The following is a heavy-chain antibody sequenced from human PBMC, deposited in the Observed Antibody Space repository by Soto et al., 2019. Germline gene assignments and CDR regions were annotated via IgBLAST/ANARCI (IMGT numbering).Heavy chain of an antibody. CDR1: GFTFSDYG. D-gene: IGHD5-18*01. CDR2: IWDDGDKK. Sequence: PGGSLRLSCAASGFTFSDYGMHWVRQPPGKGLEWLASIWDDGDKKIYGDSVKGRFTASRDNSKGTLYLQMNSLRAEDTAVYYCAKQTRDTAMVTRFFDYWGQGTLVTVSS. V-gene: IGHV3-30*02. CDR3: AKQTRDTAMVTRFFDY. J-gene: IGHJ4*02.